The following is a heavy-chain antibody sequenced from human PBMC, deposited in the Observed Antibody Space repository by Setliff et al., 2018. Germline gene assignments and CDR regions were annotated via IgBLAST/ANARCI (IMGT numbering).Heavy chain of an antibody. Sequence: PSETLSLTCAVYGGSFSGYYWSWIRQPPGKGLEWIGEINHSGSTNYNPSLKSRVTISVDTSKNQFSLKLSSVTAADTAVYYCARIGYSGNVLGYWGQGTLVTVSS. CDR2: INHSGST. J-gene: IGHJ4*02. CDR1: GGSFSGYY. D-gene: IGHD5-12*01. V-gene: IGHV4-34*01. CDR3: ARIGYSGNVLGY.